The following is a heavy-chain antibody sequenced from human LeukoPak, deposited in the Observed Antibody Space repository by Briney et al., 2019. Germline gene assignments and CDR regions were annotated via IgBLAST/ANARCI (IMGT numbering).Heavy chain of an antibody. D-gene: IGHD4-23*01. Sequence: ASVKVSCKASGYTFTGYYMHWVRQAPGQGLERMGWINPNSGGTIYGQKFQGRVTMARDTSISTAYMELSRLRSDDTAVYYCARSLIDYGGSYDAFDIWGQGTMVTISS. CDR1: GYTFTGYY. J-gene: IGHJ3*02. V-gene: IGHV1-2*02. CDR3: ARSLIDYGGSYDAFDI. CDR2: INPNSGGT.